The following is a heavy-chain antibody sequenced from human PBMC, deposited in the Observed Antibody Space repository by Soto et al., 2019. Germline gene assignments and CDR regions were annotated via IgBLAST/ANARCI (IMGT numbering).Heavy chain of an antibody. CDR1: GGTFSSYA. CDR3: ARGYYYYSSCYYNYYDVMYV. Sequence: SVKVSCKASGGTFSSYAISWVRQAPGQGLEWMGGIIPIFGTANYAQKFQGRVTITADESTSTAYMELSSLRSEDTAVYYCARGYYYYSSCYYNYYDVMYVCTQGTTVTVS. D-gene: IGHD3-22*01. J-gene: IGHJ6*02. CDR2: IIPIFGTA. V-gene: IGHV1-69*13.